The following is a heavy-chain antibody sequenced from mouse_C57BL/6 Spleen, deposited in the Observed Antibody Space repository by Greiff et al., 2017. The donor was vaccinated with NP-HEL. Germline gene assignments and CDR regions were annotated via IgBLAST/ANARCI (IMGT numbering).Heavy chain of an antibody. J-gene: IGHJ2*01. V-gene: IGHV1-5*01. CDR3: TRRGLGLGFDY. Sequence: VQLQQPGTELARPGASVKMSCKTSGYTFTSYWMHWVKQRPGQGLEWIGAIYPGNSDTSYNQKFKGKAKLTAVTSASTAYMELSSLTNEDSAVYYCTRRGLGLGFDYWGQGTTLTVSS. CDR2: IYPGNSDT. D-gene: IGHD4-1*01. CDR1: GYTFTSYW.